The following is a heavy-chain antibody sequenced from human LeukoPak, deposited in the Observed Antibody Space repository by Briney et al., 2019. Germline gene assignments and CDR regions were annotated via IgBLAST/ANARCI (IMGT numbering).Heavy chain of an antibody. D-gene: IGHD4-17*01. Sequence: ASVKVSCKASGYTFTDYYMHWVRQAPGQGLEWMGWINPNSGGTNYAQKFRGRVTMTRDTSISTAYMELSRLRSDDTAVYFCAVTTVTTDDYWGQGTLVTVSS. CDR2: INPNSGGT. CDR3: AVTTVTTDDY. CDR1: GYTFTDYY. V-gene: IGHV1-2*02. J-gene: IGHJ4*02.